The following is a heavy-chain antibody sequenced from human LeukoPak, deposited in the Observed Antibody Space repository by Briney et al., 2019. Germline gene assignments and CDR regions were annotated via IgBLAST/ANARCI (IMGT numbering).Heavy chain of an antibody. J-gene: IGHJ4*02. V-gene: IGHV3-23*01. CDR2: ISGSGIST. D-gene: IGHD4-17*01. Sequence: GGSLRLSCAASGFTFSSYALSWVRQAPGKGLEWVSGISGSGISTYYADSVKGRFTISRDNSKNTLYLQMNSLRADDTAVYYCAKARTTVTTPDYWGQGTLVTVSS. CDR3: AKARTTVTTPDY. CDR1: GFTFSSYA.